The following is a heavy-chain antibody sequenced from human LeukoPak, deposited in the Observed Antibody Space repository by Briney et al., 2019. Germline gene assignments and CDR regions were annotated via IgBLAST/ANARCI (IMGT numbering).Heavy chain of an antibody. Sequence: GGSLRLSCAASGFTFSGYGMHWVRQAPGKGLEWVGRVKSKTDGGTTDYAAPVKGRFTISRDDSENTLFLQLNSLKTEDTALYYCTTVGTTSPIAEEYFDYWGQGTPVTVSS. J-gene: IGHJ4*02. D-gene: IGHD1-26*01. CDR1: GFTFSGYG. V-gene: IGHV3-15*01. CDR2: VKSKTDGGTT. CDR3: TTVGTTSPIAEEYFDY.